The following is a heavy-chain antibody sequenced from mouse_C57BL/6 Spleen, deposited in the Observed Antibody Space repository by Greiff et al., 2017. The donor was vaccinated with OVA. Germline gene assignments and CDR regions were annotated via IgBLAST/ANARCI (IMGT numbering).Heavy chain of an antibody. Sequence: QVQLQQPGAELVKPGASVKLSCKASGYTFTSYWMHWVKQRPGRGLEWIGRIDTNSGGHKYNEKFKSKATLTVDKPSSTAYMQRSSLTSEDSAVYYCASSYTMITGAWFAYWGQGTLVTVSA. J-gene: IGHJ3*01. CDR1: GYTFTSYW. V-gene: IGHV1-72*01. D-gene: IGHD2-4*01. CDR2: IDTNSGGH. CDR3: ASSYTMITGAWFAY.